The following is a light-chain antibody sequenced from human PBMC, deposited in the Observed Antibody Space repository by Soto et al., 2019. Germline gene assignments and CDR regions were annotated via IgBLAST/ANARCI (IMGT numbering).Light chain of an antibody. CDR1: QSVGTF. Sequence: EIVLTQSPATLSLSPGERATLSCRASQSVGTFFSWYQQKPGQAPRLLIYDAANRATGVPARFSGGGSETDFTLPISSLEPEDYAVYYCQQCNSWPQWTFGKGTKVEI. J-gene: IGKJ1*01. CDR2: DAA. CDR3: QQCNSWPQWT. V-gene: IGKV3-11*01.